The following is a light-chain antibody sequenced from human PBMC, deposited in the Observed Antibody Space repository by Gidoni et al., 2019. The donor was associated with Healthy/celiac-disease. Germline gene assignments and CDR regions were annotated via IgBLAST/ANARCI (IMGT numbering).Light chain of an antibody. CDR2: EVS. V-gene: IGLV2-14*01. CDR3: SSYTSSSTLV. Sequence: QSALTQPASVSGSPGQSITISCTGTSSDVGGYNSVSWYQQPPGKAPKLMIYEVSNRPSGVSNRFSASKSGNTASLTISGLQAEDEADYYCSSYTSSSTLVFGGGTKLTVL. CDR1: SSDVGGYNS. J-gene: IGLJ2*01.